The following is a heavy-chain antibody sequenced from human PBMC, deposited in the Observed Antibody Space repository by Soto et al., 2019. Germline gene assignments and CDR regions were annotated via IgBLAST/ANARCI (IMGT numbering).Heavy chain of an antibody. Sequence: PGGSLRLSCAASGFTFSSYWMHWVRQAPGKGLVWVSRINSDGSSTSYADSVKGRFTISRDNAKNTLYLQMNSLRAEDTAVYYCARRRSSSGWKTNFDYWGQGTLVTVSS. D-gene: IGHD6-19*01. CDR2: INSDGSST. V-gene: IGHV3-74*01. J-gene: IGHJ4*02. CDR1: GFTFSSYW. CDR3: ARRRSSSGWKTNFDY.